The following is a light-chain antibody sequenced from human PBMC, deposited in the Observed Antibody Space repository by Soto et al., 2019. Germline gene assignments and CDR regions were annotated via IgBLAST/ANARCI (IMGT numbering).Light chain of an antibody. J-gene: IGLJ1*01. CDR2: LNNDGSH. V-gene: IGLV4-69*01. Sequence: QPVLTQSPSASASLGASVKLTCTLSSGHSSYAIAWHQQQPEKGPRYLMKLNNDGSHSKGDGIPDRFSGSSSGAERYLTITSLQSEEEADYYCQTWGTGPFVFGTGTKLTVL. CDR1: SGHSSYA. CDR3: QTWGTGPFV.